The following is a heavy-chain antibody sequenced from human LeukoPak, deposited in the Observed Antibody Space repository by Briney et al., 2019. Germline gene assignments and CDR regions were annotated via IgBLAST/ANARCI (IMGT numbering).Heavy chain of an antibody. D-gene: IGHD3-9*01. CDR2: ISAYNGNT. V-gene: IGHV1-18*01. CDR1: GYTFTSYG. J-gene: IGHJ4*02. Sequence: GASVKVSCKASGYTFTSYGISWVRQAPGQGLEWMGWISAYNGNTNYAQKLQGRVTMTTDTSTSTAYMELRSLRSDGTAVYYCARDGWELRYFDWLSPEGPFDYWGQGTLVTVSP. CDR3: ARDGWELRYFDWLSPEGPFDY.